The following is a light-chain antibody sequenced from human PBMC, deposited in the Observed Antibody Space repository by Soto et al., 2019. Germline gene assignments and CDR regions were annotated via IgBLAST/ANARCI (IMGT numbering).Light chain of an antibody. V-gene: IGKV2-28*01. Sequence: EIVMTQSPPSLTVTPGEPASISCRSSQRLLHSNGNTFLDWYLQTPGQSPQLLIYLGSNRASGVPDRVSGSEAGTDFTLKISRVEAEDVGVYYCMQALQTPYTFGQGTKLEIK. CDR2: LGS. J-gene: IGKJ2*01. CDR3: MQALQTPYT. CDR1: QRLLHSNGNTF.